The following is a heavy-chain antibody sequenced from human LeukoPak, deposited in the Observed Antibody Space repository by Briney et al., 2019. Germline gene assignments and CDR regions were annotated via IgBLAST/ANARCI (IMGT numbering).Heavy chain of an antibody. J-gene: IGHJ4*02. CDR3: TRGPWGDY. V-gene: IGHV3-49*03. CDR2: IRGKVYGGTT. D-gene: IGHD7-27*01. Sequence: GGSLRLSCTASGFTFGDNAMSWFRQAPGKGLEWVSFIRGKVYGGTTVYAASVKGRFTISRDDSKSIAYLQMNSLKIEDTAVYYCTRGPWGDYWGQGTLVTVSS. CDR1: GFTFGDNA.